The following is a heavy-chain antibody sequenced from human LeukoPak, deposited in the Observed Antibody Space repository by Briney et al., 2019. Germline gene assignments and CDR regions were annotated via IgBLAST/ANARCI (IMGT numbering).Heavy chain of an antibody. CDR2: ISGSGGST. CDR3: AKARSSTVTTSFDY. D-gene: IGHD4-17*01. Sequence: GGSLRLSCVASGFTFSSFAMTWVRQAPGDGLEWVSTISGSGGSTYYADSVKGRFTISRDNSKNTLYVQMKSLRAEDTAVYYCAKARSSTVTTSFDYWGQGTLVTVSS. CDR1: GFTFSSFA. J-gene: IGHJ4*02. V-gene: IGHV3-23*01.